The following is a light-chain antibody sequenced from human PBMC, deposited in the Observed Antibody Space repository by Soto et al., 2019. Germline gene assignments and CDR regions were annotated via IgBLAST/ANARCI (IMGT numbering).Light chain of an antibody. CDR2: AAS. CDR1: QSISSY. J-gene: IGKJ1*01. CDR3: QQSYRTPWT. V-gene: IGKV1-39*01. Sequence: DIQMTQSPSSLSASVGDRVTITCRASQSISSYLNWYQQKPWKAPKLLISAASSLQSGVPSRFSGSGSGTDFTLTISRLQPEDFATYYCQQSYRTPWTFGQGTKVEIK.